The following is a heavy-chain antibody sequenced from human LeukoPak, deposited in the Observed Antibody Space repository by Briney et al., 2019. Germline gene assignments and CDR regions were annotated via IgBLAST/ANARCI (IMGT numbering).Heavy chain of an antibody. CDR3: ARPYYYDSRIDP. J-gene: IGHJ5*02. Sequence: SETLSLTCTVSGGSISSGDYYWSWIRQTPGKGLVWIAYMYYSGSTYYNPSLKSRVTMSADTSKNQLSLKLSSVTAADTAVYYCARPYYYDSRIDPWGQGILVTVSS. CDR2: MYYSGST. CDR1: GGSISSGDYY. D-gene: IGHD3-22*01. V-gene: IGHV4-30-4*01.